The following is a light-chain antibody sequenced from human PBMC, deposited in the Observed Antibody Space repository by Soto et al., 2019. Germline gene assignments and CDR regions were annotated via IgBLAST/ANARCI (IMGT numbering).Light chain of an antibody. J-gene: IGKJ1*01. CDR1: QSLLHGNGDSY. CDR2: LSS. CDR3: MQGLQSPT. V-gene: IGKV2-28*01. Sequence: DTVMTQSPLSLTVTPGEPASISCRSSQSLLHGNGDSYLDWYLQKPGQSPQLLIYLSSKRASGVPDRFSGSGSGTDFTLKISTVEAEDVGVYYCMQGLQSPTFGQGTRVEIK.